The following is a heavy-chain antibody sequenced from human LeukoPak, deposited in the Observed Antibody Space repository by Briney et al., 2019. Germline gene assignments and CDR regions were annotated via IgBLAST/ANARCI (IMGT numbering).Heavy chain of an antibody. CDR1: AGTSFTNNW. V-gene: IGHV1-69*01. J-gene: IGHJ4*02. CDR2: IITIFGTA. D-gene: IGHD2-15*01. Sequence: GASVMNFCKDSAGTSFTNNWTGWRQAPGQGLEWMGGIITIFGTATYAQKFQDRVTITADESTSTGYMELSSLRTEDTAVYYCSLGVLLAASADYWGQGTLVTVSS. CDR3: SLGVLLAASADY.